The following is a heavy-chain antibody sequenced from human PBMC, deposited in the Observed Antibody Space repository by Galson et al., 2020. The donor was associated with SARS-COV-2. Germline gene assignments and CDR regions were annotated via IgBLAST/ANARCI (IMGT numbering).Heavy chain of an antibody. D-gene: IGHD2-21*01. CDR3: AKDGVGWGWNYFDY. V-gene: IGHV3-30*18. CDR2: ISYDGSNK. J-gene: IGHJ4*02. Sequence: SCAASGFTFSSYGMHWVRQAPGKGLEWVAVISYDGSNKYYADSVKGRFTISRDNSKNTLYLQMNSLRAEDTAVYYCAKDGVGWGWNYFDYWGQGTLVTVSS. CDR1: GFTFSSYG.